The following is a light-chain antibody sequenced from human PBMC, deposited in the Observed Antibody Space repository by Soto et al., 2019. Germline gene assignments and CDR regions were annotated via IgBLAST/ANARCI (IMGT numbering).Light chain of an antibody. CDR3: QQYAYSPGT. Sequence: EIVLTQSPGTLSLSPGERATLSCRASESVDSNYLAWYQQKSGQAPRLLISGASSRATGIPDRFSGSGSGTDFTLTISRLEPEDFAVYYCQQYAYSPGTFGQGTKVDIK. J-gene: IGKJ1*01. CDR2: GAS. CDR1: ESVDSNY. V-gene: IGKV3-20*01.